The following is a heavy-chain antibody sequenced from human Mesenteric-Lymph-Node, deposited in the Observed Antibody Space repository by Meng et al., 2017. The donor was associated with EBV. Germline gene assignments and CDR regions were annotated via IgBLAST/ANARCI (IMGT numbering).Heavy chain of an antibody. CDR2: INHSGST. J-gene: IGHJ4*02. V-gene: IGHV4-34*01. CDR3: ARGEKGPIDY. Sequence: QVQLRQWGAGLLKPAVLPSLTCTIYGVSLSGHYWSWIRQPPGKGLEWIGEINHSGSTNYNPSLKSRVIISVDTSKNQFSLKLSSVTAADTAVYYCARGEKGPIDYWGQGTLVTVSS. CDR1: GVSLSGHY.